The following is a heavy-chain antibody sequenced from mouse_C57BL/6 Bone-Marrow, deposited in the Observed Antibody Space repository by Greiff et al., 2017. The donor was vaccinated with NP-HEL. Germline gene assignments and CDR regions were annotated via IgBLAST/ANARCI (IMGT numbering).Heavy chain of an antibody. J-gene: IGHJ2*01. D-gene: IGHD4-1*01. CDR2: IDPENGDT. V-gene: IGHV14-4*01. CDR1: GFNIKDDY. Sequence: VQLQQSGAELVRPGASVKLSCTASGFNIKDDYMHWVKQRPEQGLEWIGWIDPENGDTEYASKFQGKATITADTSSNTASLQLSSLTSEDTAVYYCTSWDGDYWGQGTTLTVSS. CDR3: TSWDGDY.